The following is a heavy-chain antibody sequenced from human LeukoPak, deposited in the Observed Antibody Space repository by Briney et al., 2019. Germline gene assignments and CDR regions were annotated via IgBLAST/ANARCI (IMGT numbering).Heavy chain of an antibody. J-gene: IGHJ6*02. Sequence: GGSLRFSCAASGFTFSNYWMTWVHQAPGKGLEWVAHIKEDGGEKHYVDPVKGRFTISRDNARNTLYLQMNSLRPEDTAIYYCASDRVFYGLDVWGQGTTVTVSS. CDR2: IKEDGGEK. CDR3: ASDRVFYGLDV. V-gene: IGHV3-7*01. CDR1: GFTFSNYW.